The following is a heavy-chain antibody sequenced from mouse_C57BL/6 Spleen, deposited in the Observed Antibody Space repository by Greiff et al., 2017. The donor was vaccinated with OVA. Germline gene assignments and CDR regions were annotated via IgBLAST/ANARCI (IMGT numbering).Heavy chain of an antibody. V-gene: IGHV5-9-1*02. Sequence: EVKVEESGEGLVKPGGSLKLSCAASGFTFSSYAMSWVRQTPEKRLEWVAYISSGGDYIYYADTVKGRFTISRDNARNTLYLQMSSLKSEDTAMYYCTRNYYGSSTDYFDYWGQGTTLTVSS. CDR2: ISSGGDYI. CDR3: TRNYYGSSTDYFDY. D-gene: IGHD1-1*01. CDR1: GFTFSSYA. J-gene: IGHJ2*01.